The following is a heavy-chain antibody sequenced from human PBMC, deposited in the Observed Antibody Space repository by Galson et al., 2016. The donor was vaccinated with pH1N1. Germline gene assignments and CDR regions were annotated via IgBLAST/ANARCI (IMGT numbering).Heavy chain of an antibody. V-gene: IGHV3-30*18. CDR1: GFTFSRYG. J-gene: IGHJ6*02. CDR2: ISYDGRNE. D-gene: IGHD3-9*01. CDR3: AKDRPQMMLRYFDWLLGDAMDV. Sequence: SLRLSCAASGFTFSRYGMHWVRQTPGKGLEWVAVISYDGRNEYYADSVKGRFTISRDNSRNTLYLQMASLRPEDTAVYYCAKDRPQMMLRYFDWLLGDAMDVWGQGTTVTVSS.